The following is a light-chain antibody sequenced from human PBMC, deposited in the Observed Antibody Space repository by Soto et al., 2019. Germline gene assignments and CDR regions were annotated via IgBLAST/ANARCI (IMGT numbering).Light chain of an antibody. Sequence: QSALTQPASVSGSPGQSITISCTGSSSDVGGYKYVSWYQQQPGKAPKLIIYEVDNRPSGVSDRFSGSKSGKTASLTISGLQSEDEADYYCSSYSVTNTHYIFGTGTKLTAL. CDR2: EVD. CDR1: SSDVGGYKY. J-gene: IGLJ1*01. CDR3: SSYSVTNTHYI. V-gene: IGLV2-14*01.